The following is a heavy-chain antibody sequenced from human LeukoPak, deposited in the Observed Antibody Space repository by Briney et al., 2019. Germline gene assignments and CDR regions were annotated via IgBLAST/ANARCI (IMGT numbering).Heavy chain of an antibody. CDR3: ARVPPLGAVAGYYFDY. CDR2: IYYSGST. D-gene: IGHD6-19*01. Sequence: SETLSLTCTVSGGSISSYYWSWIRQPPGKGLEWIAYIYYSGSTDYNPSLKSRVTISVDRSKNQFSLKLSSVTAADTAVYYCARVPPLGAVAGYYFDYWGQGTLVTVSS. V-gene: IGHV4-59*12. J-gene: IGHJ4*02. CDR1: GGSISSYY.